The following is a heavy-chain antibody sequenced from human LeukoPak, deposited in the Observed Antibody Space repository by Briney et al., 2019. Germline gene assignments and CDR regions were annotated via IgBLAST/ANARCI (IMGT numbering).Heavy chain of an antibody. V-gene: IGHV3-11*05. CDR2: ISSSGDYT. CDR1: RFSFSDSY. Sequence: GGSLRLSCAASRFSFSDSYMSWIRQAPGKGLEWVSYISSSGDYTAYADSVQGRFTISRDNAKNSLYLQVNSLRADDTAVYYCARVGVVPAAIPDGFDIWGQGTMVTVSS. CDR3: ARVGVVPAAIPDGFDI. D-gene: IGHD2-2*01. J-gene: IGHJ3*02.